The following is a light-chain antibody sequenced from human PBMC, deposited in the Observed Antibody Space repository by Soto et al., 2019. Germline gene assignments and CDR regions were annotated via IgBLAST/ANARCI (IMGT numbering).Light chain of an antibody. CDR1: QGVTTN. CDR2: DVY. Sequence: EIVMTQSPATLFVSPGDSAILSCRAGQGVTTNFAWYQQKSGQSPRLLIYDVYHRATGVPARFSGTGSETDFTLTISGLQSEDSAVYFCQQYNNWPFSFGQGTRLENK. CDR3: QQYNNWPFS. V-gene: IGKV3-15*01. J-gene: IGKJ5*01.